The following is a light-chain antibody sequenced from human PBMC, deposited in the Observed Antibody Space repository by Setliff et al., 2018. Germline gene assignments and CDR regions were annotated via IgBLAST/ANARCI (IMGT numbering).Light chain of an antibody. CDR1: SSDIGDSYNY. CDR2: DVT. CDR3: SSYRSSSTLVV. V-gene: IGLV2-14*03. J-gene: IGLJ2*01. Sequence: LTQPASVSGSPGQSITISCIGTSSDIGDSYNYVSWYQHYPGKAPKLMIFDVTNRPSGVSNRFSGSKSGNTASLTISGLQAEDEALYYCSSYRSSSTLVVFGGGTKATVL.